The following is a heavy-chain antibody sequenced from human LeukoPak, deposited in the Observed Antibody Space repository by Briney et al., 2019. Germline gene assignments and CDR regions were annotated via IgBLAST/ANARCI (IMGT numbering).Heavy chain of an antibody. CDR3: ARAVDSGYDFWSGYPVDY. CDR2: INPNSGGT. V-gene: IGHV1-2*02. D-gene: IGHD3-3*01. J-gene: IGHJ4*02. CDR1: GYTSTGYY. Sequence: ASVKVSCKASGYTSTGYYMHWVRQAPGQGLEWMGWINPNSGGTNYAQKFQGRVTMTRDTSISTAYMELSRLRSDDTAVYYCARAVDSGYDFWSGYPVDYWGQGTLVTVSS.